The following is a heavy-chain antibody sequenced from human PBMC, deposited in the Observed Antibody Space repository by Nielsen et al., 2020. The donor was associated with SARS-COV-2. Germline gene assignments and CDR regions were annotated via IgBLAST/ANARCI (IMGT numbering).Heavy chain of an antibody. CDR2: IYPGDSDT. D-gene: IGHD3-9*01. CDR1: GYSFTSYW. CDR3: AGLITYYDILTGYFHFDY. V-gene: IGHV5-51*01. Sequence: GGSLRLSCKGSGYSFTSYWIGWVRQMPGKGLEWMGFIYPGDSDTRYSPSFQGQVTISADKSISTAYLQWSSLKASDTAMYYCAGLITYYDILTGYFHFDYWGQGTLVTSPQ. J-gene: IGHJ4*02.